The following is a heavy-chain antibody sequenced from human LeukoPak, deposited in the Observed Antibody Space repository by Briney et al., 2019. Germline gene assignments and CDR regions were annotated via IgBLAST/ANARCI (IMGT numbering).Heavy chain of an antibody. D-gene: IGHD1-26*01. CDR1: GFTFSNYW. CDR3: ARVKSPGGSYYYYYYMDV. Sequence: GGSLRLSCAASGFTFSNYWMHWVRQDPGKGLVWVSFINPDGSTTNYADSVKGRFTISRDNAKNSLYLQMNSLRAEDTAVYYCARVKSPGGSYYYYYYMDVWGKGTTVTISS. CDR2: INPDGSTT. J-gene: IGHJ6*03. V-gene: IGHV3-74*01.